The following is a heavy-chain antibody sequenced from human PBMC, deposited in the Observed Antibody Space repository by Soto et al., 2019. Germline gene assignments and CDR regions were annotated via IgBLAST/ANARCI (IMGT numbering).Heavy chain of an antibody. CDR2: IYYSGST. D-gene: IGHD3-3*01. CDR3: ARLGIFGVVTDTTGNFDY. Sequence: PSETLSLTCTVSGGSISSSSYYWGWIRQPPGKGLEWIGSIYYSGSTYYNPSLKSRVTISVDTSKNQFSLKLSSVTAADTAVYYFARLGIFGVVTDTTGNFDYWGQGTLVTVSS. CDR1: GGSISSSSYY. J-gene: IGHJ4*02. V-gene: IGHV4-39*01.